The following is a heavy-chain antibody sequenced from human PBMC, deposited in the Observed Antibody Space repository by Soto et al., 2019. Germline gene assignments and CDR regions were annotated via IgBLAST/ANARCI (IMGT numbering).Heavy chain of an antibody. CDR2: ISSSSSYI. Sequence: EVQLVESGGGLVKPGGSLRLSCAASGFTFSSYSMNWVRQAPGKGLEWVSSISSSSSYIYYADSVKGRFTISRDNAKNSLYLQMNSLRAEDTAVYYCARGVVVITSPPYYFDYWGQGTLVTVSS. CDR3: ARGVVVITSPPYYFDY. V-gene: IGHV3-21*01. CDR1: GFTFSSYS. J-gene: IGHJ4*02. D-gene: IGHD3-22*01.